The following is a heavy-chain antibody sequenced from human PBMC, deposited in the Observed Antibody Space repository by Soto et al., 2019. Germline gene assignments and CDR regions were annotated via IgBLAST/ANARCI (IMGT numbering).Heavy chain of an antibody. D-gene: IGHD4-17*01. CDR1: GYTLTELS. V-gene: IGHV1-24*01. CDR3: ATLTTVTTSLDY. J-gene: IGHJ4*02. CDR2: FDPEDGET. Sequence: ASVKVCCKVSGYTLTELSMHWVRQAPGKGLEWMGGFDPEDGETIYAQKFQGRVTMTEDTSTDTAYMELSSLRSEDTAVYYCATLTTVTTSLDYWGQGTLVTVSS.